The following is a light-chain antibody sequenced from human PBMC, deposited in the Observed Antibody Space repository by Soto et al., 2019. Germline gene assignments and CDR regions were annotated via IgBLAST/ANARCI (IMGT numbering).Light chain of an antibody. CDR3: QQRSDWPST. J-gene: IGKJ4*01. Sequence: EIVLTQSPATLSLSPGDRATLSCRASQSVGSYLGWYQQRPGQAPRLLIYDASNRATCIPARFSGSGSGTDLTLTISSLDPEDFAVYYCQQRSDWPSTFGGGTKVEIK. CDR1: QSVGSY. CDR2: DAS. V-gene: IGKV3-11*01.